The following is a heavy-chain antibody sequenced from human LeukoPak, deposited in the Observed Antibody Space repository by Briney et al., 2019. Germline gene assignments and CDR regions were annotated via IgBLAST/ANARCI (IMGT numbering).Heavy chain of an antibody. CDR1: GYTFTGYY. J-gene: IGHJ4*02. CDR2: INPNSGGT. V-gene: IGHV1-2*02. Sequence: ASVKVSCKASGYTFTGYYMHWVRQAPGQGLEWMGWINPNSGGTNYAQKFQGRVTMTRDTSISTAYMELSRLRSDDTAVYYCASLDGSGSYSTNQHYGDFDYWGQGTLVTVSS. D-gene: IGHD3-10*01. CDR3: ASLDGSGSYSTNQHYGDFDY.